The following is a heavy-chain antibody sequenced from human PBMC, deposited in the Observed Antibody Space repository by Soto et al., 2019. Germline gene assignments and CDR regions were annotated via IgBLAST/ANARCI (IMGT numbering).Heavy chain of an antibody. CDR1: GGSISSGGYS. CDR3: AKEDSSSWHYYYGMDV. V-gene: IGHV4-30-2*01. J-gene: IGHJ6*02. D-gene: IGHD6-13*01. Sequence: PSETLSLTCAVSGGSISSGGYSWSWIRQPPGKGLEWIGYIYHSGSTYYNPSLKSRVTISVDRSKNQFSLKLSSVTAADTAVYYCAKEDSSSWHYYYGMDVWGQGTTVTVSS. CDR2: IYHSGST.